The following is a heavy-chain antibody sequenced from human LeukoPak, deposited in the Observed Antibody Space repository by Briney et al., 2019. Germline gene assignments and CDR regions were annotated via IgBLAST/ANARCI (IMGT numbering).Heavy chain of an antibody. CDR2: ISYDGSTK. CDR1: GFTFSSYS. Sequence: GGSLRLSCAASGFTFSSYSMNWVRQAPGKGLEWVAVISYDGSTKYYADSVKGRFTISRDNSKNTLYLQMNSLRAEDTAVYYCARIKRENIAAAGTVDYWGQGTLVTVSS. D-gene: IGHD6-13*01. CDR3: ARIKRENIAAAGTVDY. V-gene: IGHV3-30*03. J-gene: IGHJ4*02.